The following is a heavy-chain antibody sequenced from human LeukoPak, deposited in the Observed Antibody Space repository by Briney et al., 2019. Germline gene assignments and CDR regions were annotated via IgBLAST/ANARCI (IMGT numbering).Heavy chain of an antibody. V-gene: IGHV4-61*05. CDR3: ARIAYCGGDCYTGGAFDI. Sequence: SETLSLTCTVSGGSISSSSYYWGWIRQPPGKGLEWIGYIYYSGSTNYNPSLKSRVTISVDTSKNQFSLKLSSVTAADTAVYYCARIAYCGGDCYTGGAFDIWGQGTMVTVSS. D-gene: IGHD2-21*02. J-gene: IGHJ3*02. CDR1: GGSISSSSYY. CDR2: IYYSGST.